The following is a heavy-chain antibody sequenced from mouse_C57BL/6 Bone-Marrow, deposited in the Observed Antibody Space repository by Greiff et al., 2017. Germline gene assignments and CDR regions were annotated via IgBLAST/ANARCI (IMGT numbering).Heavy chain of an antibody. V-gene: IGHV5-9-1*02. Sequence: EVHLVESGEGLVKPGGSLKLSCAASGFTFSSYAMSWVRQTPEKRLEWVAYISSGGDYIYYADTVKGRFTISRDNARNTLYLQMSSLKSDDTAMYYCTSPSGGFAYWGQGTLVTVSA. CDR1: GFTFSSYA. CDR3: TSPSGGFAY. D-gene: IGHD2-10*02. CDR2: ISSGGDYI. J-gene: IGHJ3*01.